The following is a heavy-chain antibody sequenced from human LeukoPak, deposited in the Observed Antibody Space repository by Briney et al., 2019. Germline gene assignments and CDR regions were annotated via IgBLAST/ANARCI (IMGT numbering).Heavy chain of an antibody. V-gene: IGHV4-59*01. CDR2: IYYSGST. CDR3: ARHRYYYDSSGYYYQP. J-gene: IGHJ5*02. Sequence: PSETLSLTCTVSGASISSYYWSWVRQPPGKGLEWIGYIYYSGSTNYNPSLKSRVTISVDTSKNQFSLRLSSVTAADTAVYYCARHRYYYDSSGYYYQPWGQGTLVTVSS. D-gene: IGHD3-22*01. CDR1: GASISSYY.